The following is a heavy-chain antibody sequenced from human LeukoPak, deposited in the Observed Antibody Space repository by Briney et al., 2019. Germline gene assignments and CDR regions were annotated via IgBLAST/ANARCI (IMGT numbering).Heavy chain of an antibody. CDR2: TYYRSKWYN. CDR3: ARASLRYFDWFRYYYYGMDV. V-gene: IGHV6-1*01. D-gene: IGHD3-9*01. J-gene: IGHJ6*02. CDR1: GDSVFSNSS. Sequence: SQTLSLTCAISGDSVFSNSSWNWIRQSPSRGLEWLGRTYYRSKWYNDYGVSVKSRININPDTSKNHFSLQLSSVTAADTAVYYCARASLRYFDWFRYYYYGMDVWGQGTTVTVSS.